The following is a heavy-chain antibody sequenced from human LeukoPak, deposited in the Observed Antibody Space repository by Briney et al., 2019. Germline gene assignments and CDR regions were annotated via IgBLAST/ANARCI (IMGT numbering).Heavy chain of an antibody. Sequence: PSETLSLTCTVSGGSISSYYWSWIRQPAGKGLEWIGRIYTSGSSDYNPSLKSRVTMSVDTSKNQFSLKLNSVTAADKAVYYCARGSNSPRSPLGMDVWGQGTTVTVS. D-gene: IGHD1-26*01. V-gene: IGHV4-4*07. CDR1: GGSISSYY. J-gene: IGHJ6*02. CDR3: ARGSNSPRSPLGMDV. CDR2: IYTSGSS.